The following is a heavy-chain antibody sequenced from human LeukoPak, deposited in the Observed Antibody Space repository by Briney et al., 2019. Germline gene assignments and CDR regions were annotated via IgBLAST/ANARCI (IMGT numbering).Heavy chain of an antibody. CDR3: AKGTPQQWLVSSPYFGY. J-gene: IGHJ4*02. D-gene: IGHD6-19*01. CDR2: ISSSSSYI. CDR1: GFTFSSYS. V-gene: IGHV3-21*01. Sequence: GGSLRLSCAASGFTFSSYSMNWVRQAPGKGLEWVSSISSSSSYIYYADSVKGRFTISRDNAKNSLYLQMSTLRAEDTAVYYCAKGTPQQWLVSSPYFGYWGQGTLVTVSS.